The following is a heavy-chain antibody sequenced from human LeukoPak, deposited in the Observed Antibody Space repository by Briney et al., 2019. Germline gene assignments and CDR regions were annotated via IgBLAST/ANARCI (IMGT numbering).Heavy chain of an antibody. J-gene: IGHJ4*02. CDR2: ISSTSIYT. V-gene: IGHV3-11*05. D-gene: IGHD6-13*01. CDR3: AREDGYSSSWYSDY. Sequence: PGGSLRLSCAASEFTFSNYAMNWVRQAPGKGLEWVSDISSTSIYTNYADSVKGRFTISRDNAKNSLYLQMNSLRAEDTAVYYCAREDGYSSSWYSDYWGQGTLVTVSS. CDR1: EFTFSNYA.